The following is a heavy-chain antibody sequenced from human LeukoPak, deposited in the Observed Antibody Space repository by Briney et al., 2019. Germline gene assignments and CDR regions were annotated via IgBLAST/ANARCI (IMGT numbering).Heavy chain of an antibody. CDR3: ARLSFLASFAFDV. D-gene: IGHD1-26*01. J-gene: IGHJ3*01. Sequence: GGSLRLSCVASGFGFSTFDMHWVRQAPGKGLEWLSVISHDGSKQFFADSVKGRLTISRANSDNSLFLQMNSLRIEDTAVYYCARLSFLASFAFDVWGRGTLVAVSS. V-gene: IGHV3-30-3*01. CDR2: ISHDGSKQ. CDR1: GFGFSTFD.